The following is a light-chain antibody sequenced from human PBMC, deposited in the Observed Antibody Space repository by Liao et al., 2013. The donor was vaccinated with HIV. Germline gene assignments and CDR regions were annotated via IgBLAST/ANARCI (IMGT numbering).Light chain of an antibody. CDR2: QDV. J-gene: IGLJ2*01. V-gene: IGLV3-1*01. Sequence: SYDLTQAPSLSVSPGQTAGITCSGDNLGSKYVTWFQQRPGQSPVVVIYQDVKRPSGIPERFSASNSGDTATLTITGTQAMDEADYYCQAWDSSTVIFGGGTKLTVL. CDR3: QAWDSSTVI. CDR1: NLGSKY.